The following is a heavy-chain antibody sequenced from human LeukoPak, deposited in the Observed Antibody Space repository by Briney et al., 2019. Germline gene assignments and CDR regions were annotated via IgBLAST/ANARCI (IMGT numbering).Heavy chain of an antibody. Sequence: SETLSLTCAVSGGSISSGGFSWSWIPQPPGKGLECIGYIYHSGSTYYNPSLKSRVTIAADRSKNQFSLKLASVTAADTAVYYCASGADYGGNPTRNAFDIWGQGTVVTVSS. CDR1: GGSISSGGFS. J-gene: IGHJ3*02. V-gene: IGHV4-30-2*01. CDR3: ASGADYGGNPTRNAFDI. CDR2: IYHSGST. D-gene: IGHD4-23*01.